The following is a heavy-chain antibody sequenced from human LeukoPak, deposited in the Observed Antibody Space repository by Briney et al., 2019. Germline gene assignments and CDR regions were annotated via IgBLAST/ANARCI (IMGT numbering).Heavy chain of an antibody. CDR2: MKPNSGGT. CDR1: GYTFTGYY. CDR3: ARVPAGIAAAAPNGDY. V-gene: IGHV1-2*02. D-gene: IGHD6-13*01. J-gene: IGHJ4*02. Sequence: ASVKVSCKASGYTFTGYYMHWVRQAPGQGLEWMGWMKPNSGGTNYAQKFQGRVTMTRDTSISTAYMELSRLRSDDTAVYYCARVPAGIAAAAPNGDYWGQGTLVTVSS.